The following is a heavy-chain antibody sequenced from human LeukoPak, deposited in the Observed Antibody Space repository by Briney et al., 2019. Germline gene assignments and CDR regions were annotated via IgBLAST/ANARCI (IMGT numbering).Heavy chain of an antibody. Sequence: PGGSLRLSCAASGFTFSSYWMHWVRQAPGKGLVWVSRINSDGSSTSYADSVKGRFSISRDNAKNTLYLQMNSLRAEDTAVYYCARGYSYGCRIDYWGQGTLVTVSS. CDR2: INSDGSST. CDR3: ARGYSYGCRIDY. D-gene: IGHD5-18*01. CDR1: GFTFSSYW. V-gene: IGHV3-74*01. J-gene: IGHJ4*02.